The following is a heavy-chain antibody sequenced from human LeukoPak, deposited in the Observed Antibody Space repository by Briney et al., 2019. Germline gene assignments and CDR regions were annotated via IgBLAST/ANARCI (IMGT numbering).Heavy chain of an antibody. V-gene: IGHV3-23*01. J-gene: IGHJ6*03. CDR3: AKNGDRGAYCTGGTCYPYFYYYMDV. CDR1: GITFSSYG. Sequence: GGTLRLSCAASGITFSSYGMSWVRQAPGKGLEWVPRISSTGGTTYYADSVKGRFTISRDNSKNTLYLQMNSLRAEDTAIYYCAKNGDRGAYCTGGTCYPYFYYYMDVWGKGTTVTISS. CDR2: ISSTGGTT. D-gene: IGHD2-15*01.